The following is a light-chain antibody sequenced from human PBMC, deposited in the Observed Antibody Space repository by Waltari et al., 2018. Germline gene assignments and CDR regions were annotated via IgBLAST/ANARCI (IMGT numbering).Light chain of an antibody. V-gene: IGKV3-15*01. Sequence: EIVMTQSPATLSVSPGESATLSCRASQSVSSNLAWYQQKPGQAPRLLIYDASSRATGSPARFSGSVSGTEFTLTISSLQSEDSALYYCQQYSNWPPEVTFGPGTKVDIK. CDR3: QQYSNWPPEVT. J-gene: IGKJ3*01. CDR1: QSVSSN. CDR2: DAS.